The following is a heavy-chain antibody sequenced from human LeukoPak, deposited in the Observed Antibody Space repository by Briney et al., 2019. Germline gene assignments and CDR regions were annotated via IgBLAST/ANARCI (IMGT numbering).Heavy chain of an antibody. D-gene: IGHD1-26*01. V-gene: IGHV3-23*01. CDR2: IGDTT. CDR3: AKAYAFVGANFFDY. Sequence: GRSLRLSCAASGFTFSSYAMHWVRQAPGKGLEWVSAIGDTTYYADSVKGRFTISRDNSKNTLYLQMSSLRAEDAAIYYCAKAYAFVGANFFDYWGQGTLVTVSS. J-gene: IGHJ4*02. CDR1: GFTFSSYA.